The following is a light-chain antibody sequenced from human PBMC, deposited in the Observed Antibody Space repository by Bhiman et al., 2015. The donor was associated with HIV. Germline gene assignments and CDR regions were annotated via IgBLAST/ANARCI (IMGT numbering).Light chain of an antibody. CDR3: QSYDSSLSRYV. Sequence: QSVLTQPPSVSGAPGQRVTISCTGSSSNIGAGYEVHWYQQLPGAAPKLLIYGNNNRPSGVPDRFSGSKSGTAASLAISGLQAEDEADYYCQSYDSSLSRYVFGTGTKVTVL. CDR1: SSNIGAGYE. V-gene: IGLV1-40*01. J-gene: IGLJ1*01. CDR2: GNN.